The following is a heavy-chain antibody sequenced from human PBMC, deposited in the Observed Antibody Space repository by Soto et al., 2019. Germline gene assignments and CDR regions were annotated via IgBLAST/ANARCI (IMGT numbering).Heavy chain of an antibody. CDR3: ATGANFYYDTSRY. V-gene: IGHV3-30-3*01. Sequence: GGSLRLSCAAPGVTFRIYALHWVRQAPGKGLEWVAVMSPNGNNQYYADSVKGRFTISRDTSKSTLYLQMTSLRPDDTAVYYCATGANFYYDTSRYWGQGTLVNV. CDR2: MSPNGNNQ. J-gene: IGHJ4*02. CDR1: GVTFRIYA. D-gene: IGHD3-22*01.